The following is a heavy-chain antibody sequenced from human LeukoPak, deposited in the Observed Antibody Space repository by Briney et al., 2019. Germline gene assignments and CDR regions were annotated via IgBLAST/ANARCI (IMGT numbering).Heavy chain of an antibody. D-gene: IGHD3-10*01. V-gene: IGHV3-7*01. CDR2: IKQDGSEK. Sequence: GGSLRLSCAASGFTFSSYWMSWVRQAPGKGLEWVANIKQDGSEKYYVDSVKGRFTISRGNAKNSLYLQMNSLRAEDTAVYYCARGLWFGELYFDYWGQGTLVTVSS. CDR3: ARGLWFGELYFDY. CDR1: GFTFSSYW. J-gene: IGHJ4*02.